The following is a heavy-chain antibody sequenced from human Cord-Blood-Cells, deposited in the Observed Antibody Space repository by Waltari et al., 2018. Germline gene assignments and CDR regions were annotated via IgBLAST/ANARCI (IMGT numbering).Heavy chain of an antibody. CDR3: ARGGSGSYWYFDL. D-gene: IGHD1-26*01. CDR1: GFTSSSSA. CDR2: IWYDGSNK. Sequence: QVQLVESGGGVVQPGRSLRLSCAAYGFTSSSSAWHWLRQAPGKGLEGVAVIWYDGSNKYYADSVKGRFTISRDNSKNTLYLQMNSLRAEDTAVYYCARGGSGSYWYFDLWGRGTLVTVSS. J-gene: IGHJ2*01. V-gene: IGHV3-33*01.